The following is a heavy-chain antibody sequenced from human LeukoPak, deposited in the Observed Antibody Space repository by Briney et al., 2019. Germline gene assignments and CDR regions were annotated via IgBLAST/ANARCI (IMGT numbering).Heavy chain of an antibody. J-gene: IGHJ4*02. CDR3: VREGEGPPSKDFDY. CDR1: GFTFTDHY. V-gene: IGHV1-2*02. Sequence: ASVKVSCKSSGFTFTDHYIHWVRQGPGQGLEWMGYIGPHSTFTSSPQEFQGRVTMTRDASMSTAYMELTRLTSDDTAVYYCVREGEGPPSKDFDYWGQGTLVTVSS. D-gene: IGHD2-21*01. CDR2: IGPHSTFT.